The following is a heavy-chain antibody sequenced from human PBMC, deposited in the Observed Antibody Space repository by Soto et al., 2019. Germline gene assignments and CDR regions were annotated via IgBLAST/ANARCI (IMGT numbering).Heavy chain of an antibody. J-gene: IGHJ4*02. Sequence: QVQLVESGGGVVQPGRSLRLSCAASGFTFNTYGMHWARQAPGKGLEWVAVIWYDGSNEYYADSVKGRFTISRDNSKKTVKLQMNRLRAEDTAVYYCAREAGDFDNWGQGTLVTVSS. CDR1: GFTFNTYG. CDR3: AREAGDFDN. V-gene: IGHV3-33*01. CDR2: IWYDGSNE.